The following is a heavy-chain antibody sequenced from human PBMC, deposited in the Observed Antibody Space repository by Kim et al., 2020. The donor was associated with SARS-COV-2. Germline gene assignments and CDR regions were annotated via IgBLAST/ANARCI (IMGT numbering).Heavy chain of an antibody. Sequence: DAGKGRFTISGDNSKNTLYLQMNSLRAEDTAVYYCARGYCSGGSCSLFDYWGQGTLVTVSS. CDR3: ARGYCSGGSCSLFDY. D-gene: IGHD2-15*01. V-gene: IGHV3-53*01. J-gene: IGHJ4*02.